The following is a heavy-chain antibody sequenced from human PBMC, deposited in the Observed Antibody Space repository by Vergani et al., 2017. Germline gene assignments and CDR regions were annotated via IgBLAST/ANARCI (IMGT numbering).Heavy chain of an antibody. V-gene: IGHV4-38-2*02. CDR1: GYSISRGYF. CDR3: ASIARAPTRRNPPPDY. D-gene: IGHD3-16*02. Sequence: QLQLQESGPGLVKPSETLSLTCSVSGYSISRGYFWGWFRQPPGKGLEWIGNIFHTGLTYRNPSLRSRVAISVDTSRNQFSLKLRSVTAADTAAYFCASIARAPTRRNPPPDYWGQGILVTVSS. J-gene: IGHJ4*02. CDR2: IFHTGLT.